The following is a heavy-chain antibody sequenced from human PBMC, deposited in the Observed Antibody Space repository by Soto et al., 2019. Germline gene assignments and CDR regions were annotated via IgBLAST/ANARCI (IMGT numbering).Heavy chain of an antibody. CDR2: MSPNSGRT. CDR3: ARAKRYTNAY. V-gene: IGHV1-8*01. D-gene: IGHD2-8*01. CDR1: GYTFSNYD. J-gene: IGHJ4*02. Sequence: QVQLVQSGAEVKKPGASVKVSCKASGYTFSNYDINWVRQATGQGLEWMGWMSPNSGRTGYAQKFQGRATMTRNTSSSTAYMALSTLRSEDPAVYYCARAKRYTNAYWGQGTLITVSS.